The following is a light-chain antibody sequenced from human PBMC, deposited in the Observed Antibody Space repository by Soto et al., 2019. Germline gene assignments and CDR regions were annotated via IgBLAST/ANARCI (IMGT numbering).Light chain of an antibody. V-gene: IGKV3-20*01. CDR1: QTVSNNY. CDR2: DAS. J-gene: IGKJ4*01. CDR3: QQFSSYPLT. Sequence: EFVLTQSPGTLSLSPGERDTLSCRASQTVSNNYLAWYQQKPGQAPRLLIYDASSRATGIPDRFSGGGSGTDFTLTISRLEPEDFAVYYCQQFSSYPLTFGGGTKVDIK.